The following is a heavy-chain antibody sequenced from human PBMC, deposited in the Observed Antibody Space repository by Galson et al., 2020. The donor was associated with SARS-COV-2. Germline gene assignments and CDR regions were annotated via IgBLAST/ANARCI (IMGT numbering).Heavy chain of an antibody. V-gene: IGHV1-24*01. D-gene: IGHD3-10*01. J-gene: IGHJ4*02. CDR1: GYTLTELS. Sequence: ASVKVSCKVSGYTLTELSMHWVRQAPGKGLEWMGGFDPEDGETIYAQKFQGSVTMTEDTSTDTAYMELSSLRSEDTAVYYCATVPAYYGSGSPLSYWGQGTLVTVSS. CDR2: FDPEDGET. CDR3: ATVPAYYGSGSPLSY.